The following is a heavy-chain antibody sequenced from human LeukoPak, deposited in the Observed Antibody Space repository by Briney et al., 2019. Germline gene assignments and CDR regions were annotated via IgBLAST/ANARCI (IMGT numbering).Heavy chain of an antibody. V-gene: IGHV3-21*01. J-gene: IGHJ4*02. CDR2: ISSSSSYI. CDR1: GFTFSSYS. CDR3: ASPIVGATTIDY. D-gene: IGHD1-26*01. Sequence: GGSLRLSCAASGFTFSSYSMNWVRQAPGKGLEWVSSISSSSSYIYYADSVKGRFTISRDNAKNSLYLQMNSLRVEDTAVYYCASPIVGATTIDYWGQGTLVTVS.